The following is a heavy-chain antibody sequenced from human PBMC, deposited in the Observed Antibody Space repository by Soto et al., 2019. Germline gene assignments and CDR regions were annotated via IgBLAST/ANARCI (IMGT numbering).Heavy chain of an antibody. D-gene: IGHD3-10*01. V-gene: IGHV1-69*02. CDR3: ARFRGSYGMDG. Sequence: QVQLVQSGAEVKKPGSSVKVSCKASGGTFSSYTISWVRQAPGQGLEWMGRIIPILGIANYAQKFQGRVTITADKSTSTADMELSCLRSEDTAVYYCARFRGSYGMDGWGQGTTVTVSS. CDR1: GGTFSSYT. J-gene: IGHJ6*02. CDR2: IIPILGIA.